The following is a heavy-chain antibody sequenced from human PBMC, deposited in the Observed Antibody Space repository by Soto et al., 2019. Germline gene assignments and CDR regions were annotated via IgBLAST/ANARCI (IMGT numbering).Heavy chain of an antibody. CDR2: IIPMLEIT. D-gene: IGHD6-13*01. V-gene: IGHV1-69*02. Sequence: GASVKVSCKASGGTFSNHIITWVRQAPGQGPEWMGRIIPMLEITNYAQKFQGRVTITADKSTTTAYMEVNSLRSEDTAVYYGARSWAAAGSEWFDPWGQGTLVTVSS. J-gene: IGHJ5*02. CDR3: ARSWAAAGSEWFDP. CDR1: GGTFSNHI.